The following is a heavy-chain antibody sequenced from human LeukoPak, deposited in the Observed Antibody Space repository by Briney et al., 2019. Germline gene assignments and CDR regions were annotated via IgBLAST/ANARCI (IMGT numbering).Heavy chain of an antibody. J-gene: IGHJ5*02. V-gene: IGHV4-39*07. Sequence: SETLSLTCTVSGGSISSTIDYWGWIRQPPGKGLEWIGTIYYSGSAYYNPSLKSRVTISVDTSKNQFSLKLSSVTAADTAVYYCARGRYSSSSGGFGSLFPGNWFDPWGQGTLVTVSS. D-gene: IGHD6-6*01. CDR1: GGSISSTIDY. CDR2: IYYSGSA. CDR3: ARGRYSSSSGGFGSLFPGNWFDP.